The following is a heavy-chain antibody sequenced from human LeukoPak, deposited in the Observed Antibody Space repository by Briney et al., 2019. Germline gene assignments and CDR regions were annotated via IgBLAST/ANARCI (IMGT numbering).Heavy chain of an antibody. CDR1: GYTFTGYY. D-gene: IGHD5-24*01. Sequence: ASVKVSCKASGYTFTGYYMHWVRQAPGQGLEWMGWINPNSGGTNYAQKFQARVTMTRDTSISTAYMELSRLRSDDTAVYYCARDLTLPTSHGDWGQGTLVTVSS. CDR2: INPNSGGT. CDR3: ARDLTLPTSHGD. J-gene: IGHJ4*02. V-gene: IGHV1-2*02.